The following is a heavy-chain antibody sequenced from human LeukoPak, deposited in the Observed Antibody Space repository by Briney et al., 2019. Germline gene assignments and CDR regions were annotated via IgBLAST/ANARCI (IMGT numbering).Heavy chain of an antibody. CDR3: ARFNYYDSSGYYQTFDY. J-gene: IGHJ4*02. D-gene: IGHD3-22*01. Sequence: SETLSLTCTVSGDSISSSSYNWGSIRQPPGKGLEWIGSFYYSRNTYYNPSLKSRVTISEDMPKNQFSLKLSSVTAADTAVYYCARFNYYDSSGYYQTFDYWGQGTLVTVSS. CDR2: FYYSRNT. CDR1: GDSISSSSYN. V-gene: IGHV4-39*01.